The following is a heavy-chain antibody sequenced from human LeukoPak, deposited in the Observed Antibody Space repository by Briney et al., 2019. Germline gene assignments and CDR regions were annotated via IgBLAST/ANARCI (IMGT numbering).Heavy chain of an antibody. CDR1: GFTFSSYE. J-gene: IGHJ3*02. Sequence: PGGSLRLSCAASGFTFSSYEMNWVRQAPGKELEWVSYISSSGSTIYYADSVKGRFTISRDNAKNSLYLQMNSLRAEDTAVYYCARAMGGQWGSYAFDIWGQGTMVTVSS. CDR3: ARAMGGQWGSYAFDI. V-gene: IGHV3-48*03. CDR2: ISSSGSTI. D-gene: IGHD6-19*01.